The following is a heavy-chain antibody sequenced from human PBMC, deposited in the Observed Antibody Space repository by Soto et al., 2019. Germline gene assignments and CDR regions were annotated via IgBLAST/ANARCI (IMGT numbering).Heavy chain of an antibody. CDR1: GFSLSTSGVG. CDR2: IYWDDDK. D-gene: IGHD3-22*01. CDR3: AHSTYYDDSSGPAKNYYYYGMDV. V-gene: IGHV2-5*02. J-gene: IGHJ6*02. Sequence: SGPTLVNPTQTLTLTCTFSGFSLSTSGVGVGWIRHPPGKALECLALIYWDDDKRYSPSLKIRLTITKDTSKNQVVLTMTNMDPVDTATYYSAHSTYYDDSSGPAKNYYYYGMDVGGQGTTVTVSS.